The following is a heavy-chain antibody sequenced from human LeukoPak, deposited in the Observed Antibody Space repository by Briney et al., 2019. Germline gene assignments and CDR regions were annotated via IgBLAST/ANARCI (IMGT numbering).Heavy chain of an antibody. Sequence: SETLSPTCTVSGGSISTYYWSWIRQPPGKGLEWIGYVYHSGNTYYNPSLNSRVTISVDTSKNQFSLKLTSVTAADTAVYYCARGIAVAGVRFDPWGQGTLVTVSS. CDR2: VYHSGNT. CDR3: ARGIAVAGVRFDP. V-gene: IGHV4-59*01. D-gene: IGHD6-19*01. J-gene: IGHJ5*02. CDR1: GGSISTYY.